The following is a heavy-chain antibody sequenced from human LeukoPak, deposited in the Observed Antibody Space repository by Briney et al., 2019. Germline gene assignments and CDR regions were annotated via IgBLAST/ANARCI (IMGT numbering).Heavy chain of an antibody. CDR2: IYHSGST. Sequence: SETLSLTCTVSGYSISSGSYWGWILQSPGKGLEWIGSIYHSGSTSYNPSLNSRVTISVEASNNQFSLRLSSVTAADTAVYYCARPYSTGRYGSSSQHYYYYMDAWGKGTTVTVSS. V-gene: IGHV4-38-2*02. J-gene: IGHJ6*03. D-gene: IGHD6-19*01. CDR1: GYSISSGSY. CDR3: ARPYSTGRYGSSSQHYYYYMDA.